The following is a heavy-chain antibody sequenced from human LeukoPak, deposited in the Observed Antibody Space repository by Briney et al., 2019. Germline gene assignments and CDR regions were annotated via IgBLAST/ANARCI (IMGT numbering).Heavy chain of an antibody. CDR1: VYTFTDYY. CDR3: ARKDGGRDGMDV. V-gene: IGHV1-2*02. CDR2: LNPNTLVT. D-gene: IGHD2-15*01. Sequence: ASVKVSCRASVYTFTDYYMHWVRQAPGQGLERMGWLNPNTLVTNYAQHFQGRVSMTWDTSISTGYMDLHSLTSDDTAVYYCARKDGGRDGMDVWGQGTTVTVSS. J-gene: IGHJ6*02.